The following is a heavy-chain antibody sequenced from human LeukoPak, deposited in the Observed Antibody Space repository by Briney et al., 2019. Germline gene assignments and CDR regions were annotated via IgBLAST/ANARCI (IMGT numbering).Heavy chain of an antibody. D-gene: IGHD3-22*01. CDR2: FDPEDGEI. CDR3: ATSYYYDSSGYYRSPDY. CDR1: GYTLTELC. Sequence: GASVTVSCKVSGYTLTELCMHWVRRAPGKGLEWMGGFDPEDGEIIYAQKFQGRVTMTEDTSTDTAYMELSSLRSEDTAVYYCATSYYYDSSGYYRSPDYWGQGTLVTVSS. J-gene: IGHJ4*02. V-gene: IGHV1-24*01.